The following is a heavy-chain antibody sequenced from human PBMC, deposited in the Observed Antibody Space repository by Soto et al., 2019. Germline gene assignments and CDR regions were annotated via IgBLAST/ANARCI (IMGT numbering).Heavy chain of an antibody. D-gene: IGHD5-12*01. CDR2: IIPIFGTA. CDR3: ARDLGGEMATITSDYYYGMDV. Sequence: SVKVSCKASGGTFSSYAISWVRQAPGQGLEWMGGIIPIFGTANYAQKFQGRVTITADESTSTAYMELSSLRSEDTAVYYCARDLGGEMATITSDYYYGMDVWGQGTTVTVSS. J-gene: IGHJ6*02. V-gene: IGHV1-69*13. CDR1: GGTFSSYA.